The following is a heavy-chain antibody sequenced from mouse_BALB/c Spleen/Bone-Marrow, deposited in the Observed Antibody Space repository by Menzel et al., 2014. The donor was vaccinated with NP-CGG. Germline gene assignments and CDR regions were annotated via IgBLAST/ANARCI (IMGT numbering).Heavy chain of an antibody. V-gene: IGHV1S81*02. CDR3: ARRATTVVATDY. CDR1: GYTFTSYW. CDR2: INPSNGRT. J-gene: IGHJ2*01. Sequence: QVQLQQSGAELVKPGASVKLSCKASGYTFTSYWMHWVKQRPGQGLEWIGEINPSNGRTNNNEKFKSKATLTVDKSSSTAYMQLSSLTSEDSAVYYCARRATTVVATDYWGQGTTLTVSS. D-gene: IGHD1-1*01.